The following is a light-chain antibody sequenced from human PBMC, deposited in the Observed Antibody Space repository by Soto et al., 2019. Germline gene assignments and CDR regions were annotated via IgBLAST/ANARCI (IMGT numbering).Light chain of an antibody. CDR2: AAS. V-gene: IGKV1-39*01. CDR3: QQLNSYPYT. J-gene: IGKJ2*01. CDR1: QSISSY. Sequence: DIQMTQSPSSLSASVGDRVTITCRASQSISSYLNWYQQKPGKAPKLLIYAASSLQSGVPSRFSGSGSGTDFTLTISSLQPEDFATYYGQQLNSYPYTFGQGTKVEIK.